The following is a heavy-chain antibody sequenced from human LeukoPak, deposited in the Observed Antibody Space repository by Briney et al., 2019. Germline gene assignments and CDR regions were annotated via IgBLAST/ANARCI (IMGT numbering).Heavy chain of an antibody. CDR2: IYSSGST. J-gene: IGHJ4*02. CDR1: GGSISSYY. V-gene: IGHV4-4*07. D-gene: IGHD2-15*01. CDR3: ARRLGCTGVSCSYYFDY. Sequence: PSETLSLTCTVSGGSISSYYWSWIRQPAGKGLEWIGRIYSSGSTNYNPSLKSRVTMSVDTSKNQFSLKLSSVTAADTAVYYCARRLGCTGVSCSYYFDYWGQGTLVTVSS.